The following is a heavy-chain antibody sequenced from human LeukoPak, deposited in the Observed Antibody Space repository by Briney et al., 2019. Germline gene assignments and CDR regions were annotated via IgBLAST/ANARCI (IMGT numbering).Heavy chain of an antibody. CDR1: GFTFSSYA. V-gene: IGHV3-30-3*01. Sequence: GGSLRLSCAASGFTFSSYAMSWVRQAPGKGLEWVAVISYDGSNKYYADSVKGRFTISRDNSKNTLYLQMNSLRAEDTAVYYCARDRVGATDYFDYWGQGTLVTVSS. J-gene: IGHJ4*02. CDR2: ISYDGSNK. D-gene: IGHD1-26*01. CDR3: ARDRVGATDYFDY.